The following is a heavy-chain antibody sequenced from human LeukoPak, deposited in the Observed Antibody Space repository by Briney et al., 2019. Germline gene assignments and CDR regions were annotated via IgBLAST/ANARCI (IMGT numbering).Heavy chain of an antibody. V-gene: IGHV4-38-2*02. CDR1: GYSISSGYY. D-gene: IGHD3-3*01. J-gene: IGHJ4*02. CDR3: ARRSSGRPVDY. Sequence: PSETLSLTCTVSGYSISSGYYWGWIRQPPGKGLEWIGSIYHSGSTYYNPSLKSRVTISRDTSKDQFSLRLSSVTAADTAVYYCARRSSGRPVDYWGQGTLVTVSS. CDR2: IYHSGST.